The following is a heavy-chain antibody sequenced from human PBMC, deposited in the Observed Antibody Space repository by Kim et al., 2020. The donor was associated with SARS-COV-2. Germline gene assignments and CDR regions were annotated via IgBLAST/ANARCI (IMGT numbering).Heavy chain of an antibody. CDR3: AKDHYSGSYYGHFDY. Sequence: GGSLRLSCAASGFTFDDYAMHWVRQAPGKGLEWVSGISWNSGSIGYADSVKGRFTISRDNAKNSLYLQMNSLRAEDTALYYCAKDHYSGSYYGHFDYWGQGTLVTVSS. CDR1: GFTFDDYA. J-gene: IGHJ4*02. D-gene: IGHD1-26*01. V-gene: IGHV3-9*01. CDR2: ISWNSGSI.